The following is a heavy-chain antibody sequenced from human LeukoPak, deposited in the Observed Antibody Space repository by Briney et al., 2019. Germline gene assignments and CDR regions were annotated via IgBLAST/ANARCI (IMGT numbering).Heavy chain of an antibody. V-gene: IGHV1-69*13. D-gene: IGHD5-12*01. J-gene: IGHJ4*02. CDR2: IIPIFGTA. CDR3: ARGNGGYDTYYFDY. CDR1: GGTFSSYA. Sequence: GASVKVSCKASGGTFSSYAISWVRQAPGQGLEWMGGIIPIFGTANYAQKFQGRVTITADESTSTAYMELSSLRSEDTAVYYCARGNGGYDTYYFDYWGQGTLVTVSS.